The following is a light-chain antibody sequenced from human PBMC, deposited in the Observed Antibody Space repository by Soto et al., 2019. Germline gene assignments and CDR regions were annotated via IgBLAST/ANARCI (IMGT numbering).Light chain of an antibody. J-gene: IGKJ4*01. V-gene: IGKV2-28*01. CDR2: LGS. CDR3: MQALQTPLT. Sequence: EIVRTQSPLSLPVTPGEPASISCRSSQSLLYRNGNNYLDWYVQKPGQSPQVLLYLGSTRASGVPDRFSGSGSGTDCTLKISRVEAEDVGVYYCMQALQTPLTFGGGTRLEI. CDR1: QSLLYRNGNNY.